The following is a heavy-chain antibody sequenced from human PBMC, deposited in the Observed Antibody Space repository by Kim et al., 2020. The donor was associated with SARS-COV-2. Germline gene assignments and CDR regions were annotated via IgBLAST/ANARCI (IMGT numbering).Heavy chain of an antibody. CDR3: ARDSGSSWSFYYYGMDV. V-gene: IGHV3-21*01. J-gene: IGHJ6*02. D-gene: IGHD6-13*01. CDR2: ISSSSSYI. Sequence: GGSLRLSCAASGFTFSSYSMNWVRQAPGKGLEWVSSISSSSSYIYYADSVKGRFTISRDNAKNSLYLQMNSLRAEDTAVYYCARDSGSSWSFYYYGMDVWGQGTTVTVSS. CDR1: GFTFSSYS.